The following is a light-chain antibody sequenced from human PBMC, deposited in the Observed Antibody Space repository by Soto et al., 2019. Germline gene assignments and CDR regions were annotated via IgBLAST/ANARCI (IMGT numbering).Light chain of an antibody. Sequence: EVVMTQSPATLSVSPGERATLSCRASQSVNANLAWYQQKPGQAPRLLIHGASNRATGVPARFSGSGFGTEFIXXIXRXPSEDFAVYYCQQYNTWLWTFGQGTKVEI. CDR3: QQYNTWLWT. CDR2: GAS. CDR1: QSVNAN. V-gene: IGKV3-15*01. J-gene: IGKJ1*01.